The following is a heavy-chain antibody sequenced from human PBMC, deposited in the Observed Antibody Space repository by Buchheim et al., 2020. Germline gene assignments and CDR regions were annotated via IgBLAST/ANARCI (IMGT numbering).Heavy chain of an antibody. V-gene: IGHV4-30-2*01. CDR2: IYHSGST. D-gene: IGHD2-21*02. Sequence: QLQLQESGSGLVKPSQTLSLTCAVSGGSISSGGYSWSWIRQPPGKGLEWIGYIYHSGSTYYNPSLKSRVTISVDRSKNQFSLKLSSVTAADTAVYYCARDSVVGLPYCGGDCHWYFDLWGRGTL. CDR1: GGSISSGGYS. J-gene: IGHJ2*01. CDR3: ARDSVVGLPYCGGDCHWYFDL.